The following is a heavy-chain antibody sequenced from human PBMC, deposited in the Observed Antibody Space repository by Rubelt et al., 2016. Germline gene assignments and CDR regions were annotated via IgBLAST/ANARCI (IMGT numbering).Heavy chain of an antibody. CDR2: VYYSGST. CDR1: GGSISSYY. Sequence: QVQLQESGPGLVKPSETLSLTCAVSGGSISSYYWSWIRQPPGKGLEWIGYVYYSGSTNYNPSLKSRVTISVDTSKNQFSLKLRSVTAADTAVYYCARGRVPATSPFDSWGQGILVTVSS. D-gene: IGHD2-2*01. V-gene: IGHV4-59*12. CDR3: ARGRVPATSPFDS. J-gene: IGHJ4*02.